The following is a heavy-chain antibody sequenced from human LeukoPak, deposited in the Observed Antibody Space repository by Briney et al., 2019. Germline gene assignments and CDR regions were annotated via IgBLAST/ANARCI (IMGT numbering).Heavy chain of an antibody. CDR2: INPSGGST. CDR1: GYTFTSYY. V-gene: IGHV1-46*01. D-gene: IGHD1-7*01. CDR3: ARDPGGNYLSLHAFDI. J-gene: IGHJ3*02. Sequence: GASVKVSCKASGYTFTSYYMHWVRQAPGQGLEWMGIINPSGGSTSYAQKFQGRVTMTRDMSTSTVYMELSSLRSEDTAVYYCARDPGGNYLSLHAFDIWGQGTMVTVSS.